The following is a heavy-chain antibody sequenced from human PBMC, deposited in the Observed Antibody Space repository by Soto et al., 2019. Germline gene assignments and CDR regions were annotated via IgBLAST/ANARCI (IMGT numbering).Heavy chain of an antibody. Sequence: GGSLRLSCAASGFTISSYAMSWVRQAPGKGLEWVSAISGSGGSTYYADSVKGRFTISRDNSKNTLYLQMNSLRAEDTAVYYCAKDWYYDDSSGDPFDYWGQGSLVTVSS. V-gene: IGHV3-23*01. CDR3: AKDWYYDDSSGDPFDY. CDR1: GFTISSYA. CDR2: ISGSGGST. D-gene: IGHD3-22*01. J-gene: IGHJ4*02.